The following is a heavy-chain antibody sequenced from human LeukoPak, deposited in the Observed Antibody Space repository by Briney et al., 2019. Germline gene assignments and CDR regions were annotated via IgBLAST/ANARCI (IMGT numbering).Heavy chain of an antibody. D-gene: IGHD6-25*01. J-gene: IGHJ4*02. Sequence: GGSLRLSCAASGSTFSRYDMHWVRQAPGKGLEWVSGITGRGEHIFYAGSVKGRFTISRDNSKNTLYLQMNSLRVEDTAVYYCAKDRRLAAFDYGGQGTLVTVSS. CDR3: AKDRRLAAFDY. V-gene: IGHV3-23*01. CDR1: GSTFSRYD. CDR2: ITGRGEHI.